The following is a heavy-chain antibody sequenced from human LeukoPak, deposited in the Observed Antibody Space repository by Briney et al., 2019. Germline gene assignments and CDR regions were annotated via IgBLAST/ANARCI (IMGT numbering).Heavy chain of an antibody. J-gene: IGHJ4*02. Sequence: EASVKVSCKASGYTFTSYYMHWVRQAPGQGLEWVGIINPSGGSTSYAQKFQGRVTMTRDTSTSTVYMELSSLRSEDTAVYYCARDRVRGYSYGHFDYWGQGTLVTVSS. CDR2: INPSGGST. V-gene: IGHV1-46*01. D-gene: IGHD5-18*01. CDR1: GYTFTSYY. CDR3: ARDRVRGYSYGHFDY.